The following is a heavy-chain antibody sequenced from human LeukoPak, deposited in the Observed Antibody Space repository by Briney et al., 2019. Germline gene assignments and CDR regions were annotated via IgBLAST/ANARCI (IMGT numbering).Heavy chain of an antibody. CDR2: INPNSGGT. CDR3: ARPQGMWYFDY. Sequence: ASVKVSCKASGYTFTGYYMHWVRQAPGQGLEWMGWINPNSGGTNYAQKFQGRVTISVDTSKNQFSLKLSSVTAADTAVYYCARPQGMWYFDYWGQGTLVTVSS. V-gene: IGHV1-2*02. D-gene: IGHD2-21*01. CDR1: GYTFTGYY. J-gene: IGHJ4*02.